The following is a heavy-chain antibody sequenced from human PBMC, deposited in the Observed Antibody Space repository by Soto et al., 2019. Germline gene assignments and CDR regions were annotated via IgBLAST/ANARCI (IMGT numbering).Heavy chain of an antibody. CDR1: GFTFSSYS. CDR3: ARDRQSTPWYAADY. CDR2: ISGSGGYI. D-gene: IGHD6-13*01. J-gene: IGHJ4*02. V-gene: IGHV3-21*01. Sequence: VGSLRLCCEGSGFTFSSYSMNWVRQAVGKGLEWVSSISGSGGYIYYADSVKGRFTISRDNAKNSLYLQMTSLRDEDTALYYCARDRQSTPWYAADYWGQGSLVTISS.